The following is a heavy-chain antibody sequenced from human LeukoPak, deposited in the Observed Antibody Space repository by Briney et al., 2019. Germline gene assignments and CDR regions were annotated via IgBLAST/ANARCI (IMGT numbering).Heavy chain of an antibody. Sequence: SETLSLTCTVSGGSINTGGSFWGWIRQPPGTGLEWIGSMFYTGTTTTYYNPSLKSRVTISVDPSKNQFSLNLNFVTAADTAVYYCARLSKAAGSNWGQGALVTVSS. D-gene: IGHD3-10*01. CDR3: ARLSKAAGSN. CDR2: MFYTGTTTT. CDR1: GGSINTGGSF. V-gene: IGHV4-39*01. J-gene: IGHJ4*02.